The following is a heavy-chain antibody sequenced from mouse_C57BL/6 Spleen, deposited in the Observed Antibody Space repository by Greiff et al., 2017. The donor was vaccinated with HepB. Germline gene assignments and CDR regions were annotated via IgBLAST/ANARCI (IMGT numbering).Heavy chain of an antibody. CDR1: GYTFTDYE. J-gene: IGHJ4*01. CDR3: TRAITGGAMDY. D-gene: IGHD1-1*01. CDR2: IDPETGGT. V-gene: IGHV1-15*01. Sequence: VQLQQSGAELVRPGASVTLSCKASGYTFTDYEMHWVKQTPVHGLEWIGAIDPETGGTAYNQKFKGKAILTADKSSSTAYMELRSLTSEDSAVYYCTRAITGGAMDYWGQGTSVTVSS.